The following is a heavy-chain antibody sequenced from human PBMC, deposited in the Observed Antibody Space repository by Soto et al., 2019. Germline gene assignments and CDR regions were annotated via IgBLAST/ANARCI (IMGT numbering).Heavy chain of an antibody. V-gene: IGHV4-30-4*01. CDR2: IYNGGRT. CDR1: GDSISSDGYH. Sequence: GPGPKPTSETLSLTCTVSGDSISSDGYHWSWIRQSPGEGLEWIGYIYNGGRTSSRPSLESRINMSLDATKNSYSLRLTSVTAADTAVYYCARAPVGMDSINFFDHWGQGILVTVSS. D-gene: IGHD2-8*01. CDR3: ARAPVGMDSINFFDH. J-gene: IGHJ4*02.